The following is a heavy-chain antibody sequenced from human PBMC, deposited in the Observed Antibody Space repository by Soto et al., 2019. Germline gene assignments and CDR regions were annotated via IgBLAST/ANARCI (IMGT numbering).Heavy chain of an antibody. CDR2: IWDDGSNK. CDR3: ARDPTTYDFWSGYPTYYYYGMDV. V-gene: IGHV3-33*01. CDR1: GFTFSSYG. D-gene: IGHD3-3*01. J-gene: IGHJ6*02. Sequence: QVQLVESGGGAVQPGRSLRLSCAASGFTFSSYGMHWVRQAPGKGLEWVAVIWDDGSNKYYADSVKGRFTIYRDNSKNTMYLKMNSLRAEDTAVYYCARDPTTYDFWSGYPTYYYYGMDVWGQGTTVTVSS.